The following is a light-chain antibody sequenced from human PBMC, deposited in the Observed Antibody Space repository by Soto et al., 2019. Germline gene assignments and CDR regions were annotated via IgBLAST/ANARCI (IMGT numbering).Light chain of an antibody. CDR3: AAWDDSLTGVV. V-gene: IGLV1-44*01. J-gene: IGLJ2*01. CDR1: SSNIGSNA. CDR2: SDN. Sequence: QSVLTQPPSASGTPGQRVSMSCSGSSSNIGSNAINWYQQFPGTAPKLLIYSDNKRSSGVPDRFSASKSGTSASLAISGLQSEDEGDYYCAAWDDSLTGVVFGGGTKLTVL.